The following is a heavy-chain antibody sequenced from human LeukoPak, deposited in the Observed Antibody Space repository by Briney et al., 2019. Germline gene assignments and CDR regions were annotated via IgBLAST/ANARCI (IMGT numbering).Heavy chain of an antibody. J-gene: IGHJ4*02. CDR3: AREDCSSTSCQYDY. Sequence: GGSLRLSCAASGFTFSSYAMSWVRQAPGKGLEWVAVIWYDGSNKYYADSVKGRFTISRDNSKNTLYLQMNSLRAEDTAVYYCAREDCSSTSCQYDYWGQGTLVTVSS. V-gene: IGHV3-33*08. D-gene: IGHD2-2*01. CDR2: IWYDGSNK. CDR1: GFTFSSYA.